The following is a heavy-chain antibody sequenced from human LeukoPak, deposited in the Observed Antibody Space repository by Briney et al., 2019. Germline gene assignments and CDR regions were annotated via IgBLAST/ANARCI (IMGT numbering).Heavy chain of an antibody. V-gene: IGHV4-39*07. J-gene: IGHJ6*03. CDR2: IYYSGST. Sequence: PSETLSLTCTVSGGSISSSSYYWGWIRQPPGKGLEWIGSIYYSGSTNYNPSLKSRVTISVDTSKNQFSLKLSSVTAADTAVYYCARVAPPDGDYEWGYYYYMDVWGKGTTVTVSS. CDR3: ARVAPPDGDYEWGYYYYMDV. D-gene: IGHD4-17*01. CDR1: GGSISSSSYY.